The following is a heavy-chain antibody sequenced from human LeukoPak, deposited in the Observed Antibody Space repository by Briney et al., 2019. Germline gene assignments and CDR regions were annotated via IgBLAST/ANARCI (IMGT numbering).Heavy chain of an antibody. J-gene: IGHJ6*02. V-gene: IGHV3-7*03. CDR2: VNRDGSER. CDR3: ARRNAMDV. CDR1: GGSISGSSYYW. Sequence: PSETLSLTCTVSGGSISGSSYYWMTWVRQAPGKGLEWVANVNRDGSERYYVDSVKGRFTISRDDAKSSLYLQMNSLRAEDTAVYYCARRNAMDVWGQGTTVIVFS.